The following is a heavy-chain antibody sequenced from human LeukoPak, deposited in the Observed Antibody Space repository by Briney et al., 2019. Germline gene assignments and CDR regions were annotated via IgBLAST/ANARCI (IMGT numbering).Heavy chain of an antibody. J-gene: IGHJ4*02. CDR1: GFTFSSYS. CDR2: ISLGGGTI. D-gene: IGHD1-14*01. CDR3: ARILGLTLDY. V-gene: IGHV3-48*02. Sequence: GGSLRLSCAASGFTFSSYSMNWVRQAPGKGLEWVSYISLGGGTIYYAGSVRGRSTISRDDAGNSLYLQMNSLRDEDTAVYYCARILGLTLDYWGQGTLVTVSS.